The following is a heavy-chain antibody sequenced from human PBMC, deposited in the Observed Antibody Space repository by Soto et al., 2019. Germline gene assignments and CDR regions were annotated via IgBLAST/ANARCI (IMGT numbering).Heavy chain of an antibody. J-gene: IGHJ5*02. CDR2: ISYDGSNK. V-gene: IGHV3-30*18. CDR1: GFTFSSYG. CDR3: AKGEAPHH. Sequence: QVQLVESGGGVVQPGRSLRLSCAASGFTFSSYGMHWVRQAPGKGLGWVAVISYDGSNKYYADSVKGRFTISRDNSKNTLYLQMNSLRAEDTAVYYCAKGEAPHHWGQGTLVTVSS.